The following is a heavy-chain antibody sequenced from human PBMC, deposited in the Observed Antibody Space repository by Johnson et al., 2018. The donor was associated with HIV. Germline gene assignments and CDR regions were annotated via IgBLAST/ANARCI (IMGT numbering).Heavy chain of an antibody. CDR1: GFTFSSYA. CDR3: ARERDCSSASCYCSRPPDAFDI. Sequence: QVQLVESGGGVVQPGRSLRLSCAASGFTFSSYAMHWVRQAPGKGLEWVAVIWYDGSNKYYADSVKGRFTISRDNSKNTLYLQMNSLRAEDTAVYYCARERDCSSASCYCSRPPDAFDIWGQGTMVTVSS. J-gene: IGHJ3*02. V-gene: IGHV3-30*04. CDR2: IWYDGSNK. D-gene: IGHD2-2*01.